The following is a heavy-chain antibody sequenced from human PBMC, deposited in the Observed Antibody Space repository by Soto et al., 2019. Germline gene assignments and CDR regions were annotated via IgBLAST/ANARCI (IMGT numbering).Heavy chain of an antibody. Sequence: QITLKESGPTLVKPTQTLTLTCTFSGFSLSTSGVGVGWIRQPPGKALEWLALIYWDDDKRYSPSLKSRLTITKDTSKNQVVLTMTNIDPVDTATYYCAHSRIVGARSTWFDPWGQGTLVTVSS. CDR3: AHSRIVGARSTWFDP. V-gene: IGHV2-5*02. D-gene: IGHD1-26*01. CDR2: IYWDDDK. J-gene: IGHJ5*02. CDR1: GFSLSTSGVG.